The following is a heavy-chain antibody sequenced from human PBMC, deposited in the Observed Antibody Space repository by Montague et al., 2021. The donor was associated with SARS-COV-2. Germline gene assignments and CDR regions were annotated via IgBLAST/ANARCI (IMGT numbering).Heavy chain of an antibody. CDR2: ISPSGDSI. J-gene: IGHJ4*02. V-gene: IGHV3-21*01. Sequence: SLRLSCAASGFSFSSYHMNWVRQAPGKGLEWVSSISPSGDSIYSADSLKGRFIISRDNAKNSRYLQMSSLRAEATAIYYCVRASWIVATVPDYWGQGTLVTVSS. D-gene: IGHD5-12*01. CDR1: GFSFSSYH. CDR3: VRASWIVATVPDY.